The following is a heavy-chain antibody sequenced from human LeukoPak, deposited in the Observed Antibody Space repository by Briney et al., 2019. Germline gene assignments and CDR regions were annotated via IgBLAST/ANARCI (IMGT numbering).Heavy chain of an antibody. V-gene: IGHV4-59*01. CDR3: ATVVRDDILTGYYIDH. CDR2: IYYSGST. CDR1: GGSISSYY. Sequence: SETLSLTCTVSGGSISSYYWSWFRQPPGKGLEWIGYIYYSGSTKYNPSFKSRVTISVDTSKNQFSLKLISVTAADTAVYYCATVVRDDILTGYYIDHWGQGTLVTVSS. J-gene: IGHJ4*02. D-gene: IGHD3-9*01.